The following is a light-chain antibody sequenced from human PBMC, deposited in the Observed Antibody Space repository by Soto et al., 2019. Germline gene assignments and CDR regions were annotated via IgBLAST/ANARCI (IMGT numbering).Light chain of an antibody. Sequence: IQMTQSPSSLSASVGDRVTITCQATQDIRKYLNWYQQKPGKAPKLLIYDASSLETGVPSRFSGSGSGTDFTLTISSLQPEDFATYYCQQYDSLPPTFGGGTKVDIK. CDR3: QQYDSLPPT. CDR2: DAS. J-gene: IGKJ4*01. CDR1: QDIRKY. V-gene: IGKV1-33*01.